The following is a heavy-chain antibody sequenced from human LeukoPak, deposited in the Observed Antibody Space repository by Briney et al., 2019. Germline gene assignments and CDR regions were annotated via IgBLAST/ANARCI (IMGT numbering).Heavy chain of an antibody. Sequence: QPGGSLRLSCTASGFTFSRYAMSWVRQAPGKGLEWVSAISGSAGRTFYADSVKGRFTISRDNSKNTLFLQMNSLRAEDTVVYYCAKDGIVVVPVYMDVWGKGTTVTVSS. CDR2: ISGSAGRT. CDR1: GFTFSRYA. J-gene: IGHJ6*03. D-gene: IGHD2-2*01. CDR3: AKDGIVVVPVYMDV. V-gene: IGHV3-23*01.